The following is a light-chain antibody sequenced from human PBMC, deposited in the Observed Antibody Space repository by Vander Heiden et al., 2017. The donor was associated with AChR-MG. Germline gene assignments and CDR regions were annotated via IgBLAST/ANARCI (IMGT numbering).Light chain of an antibody. CDR1: QTVTSSH. CDR3: QQDGGSVFT. CDR2: GAS. Sequence: EVVLTQSPATLSLSPGERATLSCRASQTVTSSHLAWYQQKPGQAPRLVIYGASSRATGIPDRFSGSGSGTDFTLTISRLEPEDFAVYYCQQDGGSVFTFGPGTKVDI. V-gene: IGKV3-20*01. J-gene: IGKJ3*01.